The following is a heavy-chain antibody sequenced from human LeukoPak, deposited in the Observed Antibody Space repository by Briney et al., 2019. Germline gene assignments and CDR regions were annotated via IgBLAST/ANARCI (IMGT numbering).Heavy chain of an antibody. J-gene: IGHJ4*02. D-gene: IGHD1-7*01. CDR2: IKSKTDGGTT. CDR1: GFTFSNAW. Sequence: PGGSLRLSCAASGFTFSNAWMSWVRQAPGKGLEWVGRIKSKTDGGTTDYAAPVKGRFTISRDDSKNTLYLQMNSLKTEDTAVYYCTTDHWNYEGPFGYWGQGTLVTVSS. V-gene: IGHV3-15*01. CDR3: TTDHWNYEGPFGY.